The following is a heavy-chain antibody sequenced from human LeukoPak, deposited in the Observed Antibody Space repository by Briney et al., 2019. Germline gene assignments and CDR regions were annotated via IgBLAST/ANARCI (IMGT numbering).Heavy chain of an antibody. Sequence: GGSLRLSCAASGFTFSNAWTSWVRQAPGKGLEWVGRIKSKTDGGTTDYAAPVKGRFTISRDNSKNTLYLQMNSLRAEDTAVYYCARYYYDSSGYYNWFDPWGQGTLVTVSS. CDR2: IKSKTDGGTT. CDR1: GFTFSNAW. V-gene: IGHV3-15*01. J-gene: IGHJ5*02. CDR3: ARYYYDSSGYYNWFDP. D-gene: IGHD3-22*01.